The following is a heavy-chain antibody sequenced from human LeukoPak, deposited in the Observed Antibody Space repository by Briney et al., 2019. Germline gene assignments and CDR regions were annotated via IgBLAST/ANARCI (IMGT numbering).Heavy chain of an antibody. D-gene: IGHD5-24*01. CDR1: GGSFSGYY. V-gene: IGHV4-34*01. J-gene: IGHJ4*02. Sequence: PSETLSLTCAVYGGSFSGYYWSWIRQPPGKGLEWIGEINHSGSTNYNPSLKSRVTISVDTSKNQFSLKLSSVTAADTAVYYCARHPERDGYEDYWGQGTLVTVSS. CDR2: INHSGST. CDR3: ARHPERDGYEDY.